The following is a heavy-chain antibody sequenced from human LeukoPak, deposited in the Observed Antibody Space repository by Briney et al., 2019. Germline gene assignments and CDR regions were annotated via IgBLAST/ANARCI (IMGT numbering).Heavy chain of an antibody. V-gene: IGHV3-7*01. J-gene: IGHJ3*02. CDR2: IKQDGSEK. CDR3: ARHRSGGSQDDAFDI. Sequence: GGSLRLSCTVSGFTVSSNSWSWVRQAPGKGLEWVADIKQDGSEKYYVHSVKGRFAISRQNAKNSLFLQMNSLRAEDTAVYYCARHRSGGSQDDAFDIWGQGTMVTVSS. CDR1: GFTVSSNS. D-gene: IGHD2-15*01.